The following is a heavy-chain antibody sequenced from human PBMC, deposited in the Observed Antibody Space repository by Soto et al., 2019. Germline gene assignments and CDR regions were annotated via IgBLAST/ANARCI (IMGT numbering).Heavy chain of an antibody. CDR1: GYTFTSYA. CDR3: SRDLGGWPDY. Sequence: QVQLVQSGAEVKKPGASVKVSCKASGYTFTSYAMHWVRQAPGQRLEWMGWINAGNGNTKYSQKFQGRVTITRDTSASTAYLELSSLSSEYTAVYYCSRDLGGWPDYWGQGTLVTVSS. V-gene: IGHV1-3*01. CDR2: INAGNGNT. D-gene: IGHD6-19*01. J-gene: IGHJ4*02.